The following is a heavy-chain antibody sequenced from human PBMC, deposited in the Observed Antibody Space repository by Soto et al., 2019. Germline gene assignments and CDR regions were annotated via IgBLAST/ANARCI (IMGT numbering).Heavy chain of an antibody. J-gene: IGHJ3*02. CDR1: GFTFSSYA. CDR2: ISGSGGST. Sequence: GGSLRLSCAASGFTFSSYAMSWVRQAPGKGLEWVSAISGSGGSTYYADSVKGRFTISRDNSKNTLYLQMNSLRAEDTAVYYCAKNGGYCSGGSCSHAFDIWGQGTMVTVSS. V-gene: IGHV3-23*01. D-gene: IGHD2-15*01. CDR3: AKNGGYCSGGSCSHAFDI.